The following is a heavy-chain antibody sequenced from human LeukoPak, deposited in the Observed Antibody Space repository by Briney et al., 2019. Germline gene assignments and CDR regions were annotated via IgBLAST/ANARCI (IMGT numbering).Heavy chain of an antibody. J-gene: IGHJ4*02. D-gene: IGHD6-6*01. CDR1: GVSISGTSYY. V-gene: IGHV4-39*01. CDR2: IYYSGST. CDR3: ARHVAYSSSSRIFFDY. Sequence: SETLRLSCTVSGVSISGTSYYWGWIRQPPGKGLEWIGSIYYSGSTYYKLSLKSRVTISVDTSKNQFSLKLSSVTAADTAVYYSARHVAYSSSSRIFFDYWGQGTLVTVSS.